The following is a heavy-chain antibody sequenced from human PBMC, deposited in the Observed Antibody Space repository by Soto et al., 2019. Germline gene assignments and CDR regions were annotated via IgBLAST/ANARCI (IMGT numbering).Heavy chain of an antibody. Sequence: QVQLVESGGGVVQPGRSLRLSCAASGFTFSSYAMHWVRQAPGKGLEWVAVISYDGSNKYYADSVRGRFTTSRDNSKNTLYLQMNSLRAEDTAVYYCARDMEYVVVTAARRGPFDYWGQGTLVTVSS. CDR2: ISYDGSNK. CDR1: GFTFSSYA. D-gene: IGHD2-21*02. CDR3: ARDMEYVVVTAARRGPFDY. J-gene: IGHJ4*02. V-gene: IGHV3-30-3*01.